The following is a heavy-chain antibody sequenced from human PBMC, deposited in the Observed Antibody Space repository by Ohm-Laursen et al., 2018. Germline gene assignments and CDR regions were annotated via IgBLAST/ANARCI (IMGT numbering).Heavy chain of an antibody. D-gene: IGHD6-25*01. V-gene: IGHV3-23*03. J-gene: IGHJ4*02. CDR1: GFTFDDYA. Sequence: SLRLSCTASGFTFDDYAMHWVRQAPGKGLEWVSVIHSGGNTYYVDSVKGRFTISRDNSKNTLYLQMNSLRDEDTAVYYCATAGPYSGDDYWGQGTLVNVSS. CDR3: ATAGPYSGDDY. CDR2: IHSGGNT.